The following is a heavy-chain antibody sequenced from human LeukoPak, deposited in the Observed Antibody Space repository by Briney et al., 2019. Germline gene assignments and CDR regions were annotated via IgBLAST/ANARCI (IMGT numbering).Heavy chain of an antibody. CDR3: AKDVTWRNDILTGYAFDY. V-gene: IGHV3-9*01. CDR2: ISWNSGSI. J-gene: IGHJ4*02. D-gene: IGHD3-9*01. CDR1: GFTFDDYA. Sequence: HAGRSLRLSCAASGFTFDDYAMHWVRQAPGKGLEWVSGISWNSGSIGYADSVKGRFTISRDNAKNSLYLQMNSLRAEDTALYYCAKDVTWRNDILTGYAFDYWGQGTLVTVSS.